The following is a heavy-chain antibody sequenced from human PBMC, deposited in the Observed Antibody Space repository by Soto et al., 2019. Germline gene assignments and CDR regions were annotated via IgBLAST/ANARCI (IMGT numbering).Heavy chain of an antibody. CDR2: INSDGSST. V-gene: IGHV3-74*01. D-gene: IGHD3-3*01. CDR1: GFTFSSYW. J-gene: IGHJ4*02. Sequence: EVQLVESGGGLVQPGGSLRLSCAASGFTFSSYWMHWVRQAPGKGLVWVSRINSDGSSTSYAYSVKGRFTISRDNAKNTLYLQMNSLRAEDTAVYYCARDHDFWSGYYDLDYWGQGTLVTVSS. CDR3: ARDHDFWSGYYDLDY.